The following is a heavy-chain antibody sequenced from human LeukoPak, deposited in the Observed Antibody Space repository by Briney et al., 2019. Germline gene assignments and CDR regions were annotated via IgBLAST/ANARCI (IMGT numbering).Heavy chain of an antibody. CDR1: GFTFSSYA. V-gene: IGHV3-23*01. CDR3: AKDRGWELSSRTFDY. J-gene: IGHJ4*02. Sequence: GGSLRLSCAASGFTFSSYAMSWVRQAPGKGLEWVSTISGSGGSPYYADSVKGRFTISRDNSKNTLYLQMNSLRAEDTAVYYCAKDRGWELSSRTFDYWGQGTLVTVSS. D-gene: IGHD1-26*01. CDR2: ISGSGGSP.